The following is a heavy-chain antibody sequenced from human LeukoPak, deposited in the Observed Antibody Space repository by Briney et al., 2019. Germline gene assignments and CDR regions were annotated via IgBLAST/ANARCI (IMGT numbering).Heavy chain of an antibody. CDR1: GGSISSYY. Sequence: PSETLSLTCTVSGGSISSYYWSWIRQPAGKGLEWIGRIYTSGSTNYNPSLKSRVTMSVDTSKNQFSLKLSSVTAADTAVYYCARGWDLVVPAAEASFDPWGQGTLVTVSS. J-gene: IGHJ5*02. D-gene: IGHD2-2*01. CDR3: ARGWDLVVPAAEASFDP. CDR2: IYTSGST. V-gene: IGHV4-4*07.